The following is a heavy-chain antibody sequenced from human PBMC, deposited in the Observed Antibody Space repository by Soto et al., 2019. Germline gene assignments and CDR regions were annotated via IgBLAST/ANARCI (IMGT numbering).Heavy chain of an antibody. D-gene: IGHD6-19*01. Sequence: QVQVVESGGGVVQPGRSLRLSCAASGFTFNSYGMHWVRQAPGKGLEWVAVIWYDGSNKYYADSVKGRFTISRDNSKNTVYLQMNSLRTEDTAVYYCARESLAIAVAGTGVYYFDYWCQGTLVTVSS. CDR3: ARESLAIAVAGTGVYYFDY. CDR1: GFTFNSYG. CDR2: IWYDGSNK. V-gene: IGHV3-33*01. J-gene: IGHJ4*02.